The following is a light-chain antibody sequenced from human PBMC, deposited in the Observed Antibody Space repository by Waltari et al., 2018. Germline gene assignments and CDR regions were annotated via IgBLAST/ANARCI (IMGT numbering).Light chain of an antibody. CDR1: RSDVGGYDY. CDR3: SSYTDTSTRYV. Sequence: QSALTQPASVSGSPGQSITISCTGARSDVGGYDYVSWYQQPPGKAPTLMIFDVTKRRSGVSTRFSASKSGNTTSLTISGLRAEDEADYYCSSYTDTSTRYVFGTGTKVTVL. CDR2: DVT. V-gene: IGLV2-14*03. J-gene: IGLJ1*01.